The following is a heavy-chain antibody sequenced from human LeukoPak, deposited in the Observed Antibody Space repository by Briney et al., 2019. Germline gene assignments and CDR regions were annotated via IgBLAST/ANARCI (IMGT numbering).Heavy chain of an antibody. Sequence: GGSLRLSCAASGFTFSSYSMNWVRQAPGKGLEWVSSISSGSSYIYYADSVKGRFSISRDNAKNSLYLQMDSLRAEDTAVYYCARANDNTVWGQGTLVTVSS. V-gene: IGHV3-21*01. CDR3: ARANDNTV. D-gene: IGHD3-9*01. CDR2: ISSGSSYI. CDR1: GFTFSSYS. J-gene: IGHJ4*02.